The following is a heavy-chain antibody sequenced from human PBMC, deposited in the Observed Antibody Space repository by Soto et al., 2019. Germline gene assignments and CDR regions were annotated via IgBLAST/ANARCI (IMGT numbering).Heavy chain of an antibody. Sequence: EVQLVESGGDLVKPGGSLRLSCTVFGLKFSDAWMSWVRQVPGKGLEWVGRIKSKGSGGTTDYAAPVKGRFTISRDDSKNIVYLQMNSLKTEDTAMYFCCWCGTINYYCNKWGQGTLVTVSS. D-gene: IGHD4-4*01. CDR2: IKSKGSGGTT. V-gene: IGHV3-15*01. CDR1: GLKFSDAW. CDR3: CWCGTINYYCNK. J-gene: IGHJ4*02.